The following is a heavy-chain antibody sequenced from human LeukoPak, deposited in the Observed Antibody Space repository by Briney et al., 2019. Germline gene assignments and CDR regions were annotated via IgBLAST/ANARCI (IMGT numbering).Heavy chain of an antibody. J-gene: IGHJ4*02. CDR1: GFTFSSYW. D-gene: IGHD3-22*01. V-gene: IGHV3-7*01. CDR2: IKQDGSEK. Sequence: PGGSLRLSCAASGFTFSSYWMSWFRQAPGKGLEWVANIKQDGSEKYYVDSVRGRFTISRDNAKNSLYLQMNSLRAEDTAVYYCVGAVYYDSSGYSDYWGQGTLVTVSS. CDR3: VGAVYYDSSGYSDY.